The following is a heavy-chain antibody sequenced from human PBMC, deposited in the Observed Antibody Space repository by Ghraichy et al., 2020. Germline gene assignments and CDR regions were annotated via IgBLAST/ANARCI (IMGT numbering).Heavy chain of an antibody. CDR2: ISYDGSNK. CDR3: AKDGEYSSGWAHFDY. Sequence: GGSLRLSCAASGFTFSSYGMHWVRQAPGKGLEWVAVISYDGSNKYYADSVKGRFTISRDNSKNTLYLQMNSLRAEDTAVYYCAKDGEYSSGWAHFDYWGQGTLVTVSS. CDR1: GFTFSSYG. D-gene: IGHD6-19*01. V-gene: IGHV3-30*18. J-gene: IGHJ4*02.